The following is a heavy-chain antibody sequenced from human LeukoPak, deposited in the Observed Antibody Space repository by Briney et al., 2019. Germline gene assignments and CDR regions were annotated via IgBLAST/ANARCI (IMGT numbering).Heavy chain of an antibody. CDR2: INGDGTRT. Sequence: PGGSLRLSCAASEFTFNKYWMHWVRQAPGKGLVWVSRINGDGTRTDYVDSVKGRFTISRDNAKNTVNLQMNSLRAEDTAVYYCAKVGQYYDFWSGETNPFDYWGQGTLVTVSS. D-gene: IGHD3-3*01. CDR3: AKVGQYYDFWSGETNPFDY. V-gene: IGHV3-74*01. J-gene: IGHJ4*02. CDR1: EFTFNKYW.